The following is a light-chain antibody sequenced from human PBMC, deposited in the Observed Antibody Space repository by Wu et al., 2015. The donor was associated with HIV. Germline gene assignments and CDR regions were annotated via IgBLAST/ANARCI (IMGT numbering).Light chain of an antibody. CDR1: QSISNSY. CDR2: GAS. Sequence: EIVLTQSPGTLSLSLGERVTLSCRASQSISNSYLAWYQQKPGQGTRLLIYGASSRATGIPDRFSGSGSGTHFTLTISRLEPEDFAVYYCQQYGNSPRTFGQGTKVEIK. V-gene: IGKV3-20*01. J-gene: IGKJ1*01. CDR3: QQYGNSPRT.